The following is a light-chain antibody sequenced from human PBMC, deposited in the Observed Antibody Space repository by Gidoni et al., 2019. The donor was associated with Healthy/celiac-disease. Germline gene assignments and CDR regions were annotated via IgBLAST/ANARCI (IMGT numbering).Light chain of an antibody. J-gene: IGKJ2*01. CDR1: QSISSY. CDR2: AAS. V-gene: IGKV1-39*01. CDR3: QQSYITPQT. Sequence: DIQMTQSPSSLFASVGDRVTITCRASQSISSYLNWYQQKPGKAPKLLIYAASSLQSGVPSRFSGSGSGTDFTLTISSLQPEDFATYYCQQSYITPQTFGQGTKLEIK.